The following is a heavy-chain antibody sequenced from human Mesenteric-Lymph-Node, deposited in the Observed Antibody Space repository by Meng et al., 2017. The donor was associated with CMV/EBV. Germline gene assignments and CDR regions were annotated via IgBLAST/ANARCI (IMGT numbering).Heavy chain of an antibody. CDR2: VYYIGSP. V-gene: IGHV4-39*01. Sequence: SETLSLTCTVSGVSITSDHYWGWIRQPPGKGLEWIGSVYYIGSPYYSPSLKSRVIISVDTSKHQFSLKVPSVTAADTATYYCASPTGSYGNYAYWGQGILVAVSS. CDR1: GVSITSDHY. D-gene: IGHD3-10*01. J-gene: IGHJ4*02. CDR3: ASPTGSYGNYAY.